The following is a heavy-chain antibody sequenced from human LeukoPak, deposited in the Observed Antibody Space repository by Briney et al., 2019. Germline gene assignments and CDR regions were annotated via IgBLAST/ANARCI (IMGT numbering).Heavy chain of an antibody. D-gene: IGHD1-1*01. Sequence: ASVKVSCKASGYTFTDYFMHWVRQAPGQGLEWMGWINPNTGGTNYAQKFQGRVTMTRDTSISTAYMELNRLRSDDTAVYYCARGGGWNDPFDYWGQGTLVTVSS. CDR3: ARGGGWNDPFDY. CDR2: INPNTGGT. V-gene: IGHV1-2*02. J-gene: IGHJ4*02. CDR1: GYTFTDYF.